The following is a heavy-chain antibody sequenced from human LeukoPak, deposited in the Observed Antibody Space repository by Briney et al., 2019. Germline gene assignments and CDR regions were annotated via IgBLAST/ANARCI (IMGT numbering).Heavy chain of an antibody. CDR1: GGSISSNFYY. CDR2: IFHRGST. CDR3: ARLQIAAAVPYYFDY. J-gene: IGHJ4*02. V-gene: IGHV4-39*01. D-gene: IGHD6-13*01. Sequence: SETLSLTCTVSGGSISSNFYYWGWIRQPPGKGLEWIGSIFHRGSTFYTPSLKSRVTISVDTSRNQFSLRLTSVTAADTAIYYCARLQIAAAVPYYFDYWGQGTLVTVSS.